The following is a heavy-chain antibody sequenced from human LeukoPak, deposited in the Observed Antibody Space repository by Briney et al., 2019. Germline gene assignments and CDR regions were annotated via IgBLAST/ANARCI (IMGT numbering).Heavy chain of an antibody. J-gene: IGHJ4*02. CDR1: GGSFSGYY. Sequence: SETLSLTCAVYGGSFSGYYWSWIRQPPGKGLEWIGEINHSGSTNYNPSLKSRVTISVDTSKNQFSLKLSSVTAADTAVYYCARQQLLSEILDYWGQGTLVTVSS. D-gene: IGHD6-13*01. CDR2: INHSGST. CDR3: ARQQLLSEILDY. V-gene: IGHV4-34*01.